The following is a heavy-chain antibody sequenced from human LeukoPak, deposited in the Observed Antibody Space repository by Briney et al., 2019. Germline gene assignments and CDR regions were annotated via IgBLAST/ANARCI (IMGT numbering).Heavy chain of an antibody. J-gene: IGHJ6*02. CDR2: ISSSSSTI. V-gene: IGHV3-48*02. CDR3: ARASYYDFWSGPYPYYYYGMDV. D-gene: IGHD3-3*01. CDR1: GFTFSSYS. Sequence: GGSLRLSCAASGFTFSSYSMNWVRQAPGKGLEWVSYISSSSSTIYYADSVKGRFTISGDNAKNSLYLQMNSLRDEDTAVYYCARASYYDFWSGPYPYYYYGMDVWGQGTTVTVSS.